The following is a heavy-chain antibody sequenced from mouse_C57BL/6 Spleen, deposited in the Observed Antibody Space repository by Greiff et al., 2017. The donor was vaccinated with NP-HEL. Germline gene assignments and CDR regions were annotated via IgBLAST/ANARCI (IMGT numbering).Heavy chain of an antibody. CDR1: GFTFSDYG. CDR3: AMPYYYVSSQALFAY. V-gene: IGHV5-17*01. CDR2: ISSGSGTI. Sequence: DVHLVESGGGLVKPGGSLKLSCAASGFTFSDYGMPWVRQAPEKGLEWVAYISSGSGTIYYADTVKGRFTISRDNAKNTLFLQMTSLRAENTAMYYCAMPYYYVSSQALFAYWGQGTPVTVSA. J-gene: IGHJ3*01. D-gene: IGHD1-1*01.